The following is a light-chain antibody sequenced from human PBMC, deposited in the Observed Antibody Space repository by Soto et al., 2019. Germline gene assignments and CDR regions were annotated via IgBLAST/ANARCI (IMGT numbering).Light chain of an antibody. Sequence: DIQMTQSPSSLYASVGDRVTITCRASHNITNYLHWYQQKSGTAPTLLIYAASNLQGGVPSRFTGSASGTDFTLTISSLQPEDFATYYCQQSYSTPCAFGQGTKVELK. CDR2: AAS. CDR3: QQSYSTPCA. CDR1: HNITNY. J-gene: IGKJ1*01. V-gene: IGKV1-39*01.